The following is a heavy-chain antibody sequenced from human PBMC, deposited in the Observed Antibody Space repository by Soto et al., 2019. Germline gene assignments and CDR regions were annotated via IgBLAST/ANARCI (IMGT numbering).Heavy chain of an antibody. J-gene: IGHJ6*02. Sequence: SETLSLTCTVSGGSISSGGYYWSWIRQHPGKGLEWIGYIYYSGSTYYNPSLKSRVTISVDTSKNQFSLKLSHVTDADTAEYYYLRDSLGYCSSTRCYGMDVWGQGTTVTVSS. CDR3: LRDSLGYCSSTRCYGMDV. CDR1: GGSISSGGYY. V-gene: IGHV4-31*03. D-gene: IGHD2-2*01. CDR2: IYYSGST.